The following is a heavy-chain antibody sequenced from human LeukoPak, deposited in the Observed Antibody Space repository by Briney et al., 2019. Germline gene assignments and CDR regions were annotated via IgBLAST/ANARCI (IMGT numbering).Heavy chain of an antibody. CDR2: IIPILGIA. V-gene: IGHV1-69*10. Sequence: ASVKVSCKASGYTFTGYYMNWVRQAPGQGLEWMGWIIPILGIANYAQKFQGRVTITADKSTSTAYMELSSLRSEDTAVYYCARTSIAAAGTDYWGQGTLVTVSS. CDR1: GYTFTGYY. D-gene: IGHD6-13*01. CDR3: ARTSIAAAGTDY. J-gene: IGHJ4*02.